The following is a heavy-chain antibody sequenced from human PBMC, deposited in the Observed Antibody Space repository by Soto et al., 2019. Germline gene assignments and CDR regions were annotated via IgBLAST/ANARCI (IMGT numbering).Heavy chain of an antibody. D-gene: IGHD3-3*01. Sequence: ASVKVSCKASGYTFTSYGISWVRQAPGQGLEWMGWISAYNGNTNYAQKLQGRVTMTTDTSTSTAYMELRSLRSDDTAVYYCARAPIGDFWSGGIGRFGPWGQGTLVTVSS. CDR1: GYTFTSYG. CDR3: ARAPIGDFWSGGIGRFGP. V-gene: IGHV1-18*01. J-gene: IGHJ5*02. CDR2: ISAYNGNT.